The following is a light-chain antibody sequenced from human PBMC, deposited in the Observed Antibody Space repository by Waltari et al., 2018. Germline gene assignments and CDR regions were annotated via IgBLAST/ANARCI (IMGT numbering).Light chain of an antibody. CDR2: DAS. V-gene: IGKV3-11*01. Sequence: EIVLTQSPATLSLSPGETAPPPCRASQSVSTYLTWYQQKPGQAPRLLIYDASRRATGIPARFSGSGSGTDFTLTISSLEPEDFAVYYCQQRGNWPSGYTFGQGTKLEIK. J-gene: IGKJ2*01. CDR3: QQRGNWPSGYT. CDR1: QSVSTY.